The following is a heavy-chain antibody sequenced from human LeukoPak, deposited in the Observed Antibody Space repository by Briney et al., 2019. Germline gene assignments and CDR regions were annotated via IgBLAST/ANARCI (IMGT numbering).Heavy chain of an antibody. CDR1: GYTFTNYD. CDR3: ARCATPRIACYDF. CDR2: MNPNSGNT. Sequence: ASVKVSCKASGYTFTNYDINWVRQATGQGLEWMGWMNPNSGNTGYAQKLQGRVTINRNTSISTAHMELSSLRSEDTAVYYCARCATPRIACYDFWGQGTLVTVSS. J-gene: IGHJ4*02. V-gene: IGHV1-8*02. D-gene: IGHD2-2*01.